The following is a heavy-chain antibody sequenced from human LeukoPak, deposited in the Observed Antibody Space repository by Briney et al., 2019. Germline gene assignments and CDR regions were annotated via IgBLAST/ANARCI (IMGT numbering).Heavy chain of an antibody. V-gene: IGHV1-8*02. J-gene: IGHJ4*02. CDR3: ARGGGYDIPLDY. CDR1: GGTFSSYA. D-gene: IGHD3-9*01. Sequence: ASVKVSCKASGGTFSSYAINWVRQATGQGLEWMGWMNPNSGNTGYAQKFQGRVTMTRNTSISTAYMELSSLRSEDTAVYYCARGGGYDIPLDYWGQGTLVTVSS. CDR2: MNPNSGNT.